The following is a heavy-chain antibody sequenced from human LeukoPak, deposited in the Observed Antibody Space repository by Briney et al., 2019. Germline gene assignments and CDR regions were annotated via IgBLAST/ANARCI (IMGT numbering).Heavy chain of an antibody. V-gene: IGHV1-8*01. CDR3: ARPYSQWELRF. CDR2: MNPNTGDT. J-gene: IGHJ4*02. CDR1: GYTFTTYD. Sequence: ASVKVSCKTSGYTFTTYDINWVRQATGQGLEWMGWMNPNTGDTGYAQKFQGRVTMTRDTSISTAYMELSRLRSDDTAIYYCARPYSQWELRFWGQGTLVTVSS. D-gene: IGHD1-26*01.